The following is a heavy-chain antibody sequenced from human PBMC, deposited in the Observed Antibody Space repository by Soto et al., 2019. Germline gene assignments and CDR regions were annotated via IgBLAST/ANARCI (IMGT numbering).Heavy chain of an antibody. V-gene: IGHV4-4*02. D-gene: IGHD3-10*01. CDR1: GGSISSDNW. CDR2: MYHSGNT. CDR3: ARASASSMLRGVIIN. J-gene: IGHJ4*02. Sequence: SETLSLTCAVSGGSISSDNWWSWVRQPPWKGLEWIGEMYHSGNTNYNPSLKSRVTISVDRSKNQFSMKMTSVTAADTALYYCARASASSMLRGVIINWGQGTQVTVSS.